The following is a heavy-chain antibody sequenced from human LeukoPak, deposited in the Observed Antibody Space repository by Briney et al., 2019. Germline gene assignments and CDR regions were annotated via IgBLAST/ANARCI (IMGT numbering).Heavy chain of an antibody. CDR3: AREDIVALTLDY. CDR2: IYYNGSS. J-gene: IGHJ4*02. CDR1: GDSISSYY. V-gene: IGHV4-59*12. D-gene: IGHD5-12*01. Sequence: SETLSLTCTVFGDSISSYYWSWIRQPPGKGLEWIGNIYYNGSSNYNPSLKSRVTISVDTSKNQFSLKLSSVTAADTAVYYCAREDIVALTLDYWGQGTLVTVSS.